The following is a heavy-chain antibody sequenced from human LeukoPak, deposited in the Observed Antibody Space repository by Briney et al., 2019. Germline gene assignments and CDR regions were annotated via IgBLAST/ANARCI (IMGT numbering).Heavy chain of an antibody. V-gene: IGHV1-3*01. Sequence: ASVKVPCKASGYTFTSYAMHWVRQAPGQRPEWMGWINAGNGNTKYSQKFQGRVTITRDTSASTAYMELSNLRSEDTAVYYCARRYCSGGSCYSGFDYWGQGTLVTVSS. CDR1: GYTFTSYA. D-gene: IGHD2-15*01. CDR2: INAGNGNT. CDR3: ARRYCSGGSCYSGFDY. J-gene: IGHJ4*02.